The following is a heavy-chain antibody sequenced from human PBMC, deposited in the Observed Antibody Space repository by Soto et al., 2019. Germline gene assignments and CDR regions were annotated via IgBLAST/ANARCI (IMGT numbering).Heavy chain of an antibody. J-gene: IGHJ5*02. D-gene: IGHD2-15*01. CDR2: ITGIDGRT. Sequence: LILSRVASGFTFGHYAMSWFRQAPWKGLEWVSSITGIDGRTYYADSVKGRFTISRDNPKNTLYLQMNNLRAEDTAMFYCAKDRGPYCSGGICYPTSWFDPWGQGTKVTVSS. V-gene: IGHV3-23*01. CDR1: GFTFGHYA. CDR3: AKDRGPYCSGGICYPTSWFDP.